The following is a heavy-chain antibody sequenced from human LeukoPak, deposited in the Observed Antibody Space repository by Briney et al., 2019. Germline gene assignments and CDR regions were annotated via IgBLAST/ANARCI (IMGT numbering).Heavy chain of an antibody. CDR2: IYRSGST. V-gene: IGHV4-4*02. D-gene: IGHD3-16*01. CDR1: GVSISSSNW. Sequence: SETLSLTCAVSGVSISSSNWGSWVRRPPGKGLEWIGEIYRSGSTNYNPSLKSRVTMSVDKSKNQFSLKMRSVTAADTAVYYCARRFGELYPNYYYRMYVWGKGTTLTLSS. J-gene: IGHJ6*04. CDR3: ARRFGELYPNYYYRMYV.